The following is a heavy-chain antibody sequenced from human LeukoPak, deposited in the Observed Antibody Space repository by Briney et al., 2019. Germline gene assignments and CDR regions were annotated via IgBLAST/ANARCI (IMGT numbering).Heavy chain of an antibody. Sequence: GGSLRLSCAASGFTFDDYAMHWVRQAPGKGLEWVSGISWNSGSIGYADSVKGRFTISRDNAKNSLYLQMNSLRAEDTALYYCAKDYLSEYDSSGYPFDYWGQGTLVTVSS. CDR2: ISWNSGSI. J-gene: IGHJ4*02. V-gene: IGHV3-9*01. CDR1: GFTFDDYA. D-gene: IGHD3-22*01. CDR3: AKDYLSEYDSSGYPFDY.